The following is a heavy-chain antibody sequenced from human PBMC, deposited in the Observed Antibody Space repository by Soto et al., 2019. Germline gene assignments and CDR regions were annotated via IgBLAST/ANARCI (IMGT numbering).Heavy chain of an antibody. CDR1: GFTFSSYG. D-gene: IGHD3-16*02. V-gene: IGHV3-33*01. CDR3: ALSWGSYRYTYYYYYGMDV. CDR2: IWYDGSNK. J-gene: IGHJ6*02. Sequence: GGSLRLSCAASGFTFSSYGMHWVRQAPGKGLEWVAVIWYDGSNKYYAESVKGRFTISRDNSKNTLYLQMNSLRAEDTAVYYCALSWGSYRYTYYYYYGMDVWGQGTTVTVSS.